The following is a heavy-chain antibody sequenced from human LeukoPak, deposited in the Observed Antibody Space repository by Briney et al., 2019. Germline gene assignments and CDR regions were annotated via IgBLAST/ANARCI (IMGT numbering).Heavy chain of an antibody. J-gene: IGHJ4*02. Sequence: GGSLRLSCAASGFTVSSNYMSWVRQAPGKGLEWVSAISGGGGSTYYADSVKGRFTISRDNSKNTLYLQMNSLRAEDTAVYYCAKVGSSGWFFDYWGQGTLVTVSS. D-gene: IGHD6-19*01. CDR2: ISGGGGST. CDR3: AKVGSSGWFFDY. CDR1: GFTVSSNY. V-gene: IGHV3-23*01.